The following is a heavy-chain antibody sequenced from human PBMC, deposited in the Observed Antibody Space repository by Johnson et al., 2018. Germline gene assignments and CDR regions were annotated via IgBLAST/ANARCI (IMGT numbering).Heavy chain of an antibody. J-gene: IGHJ5*02. V-gene: IGHV1-69*01. Sequence: VQLVESGAEVKKPGSSVKVSCKASGGTFSSYAISWVRQAPGQGLEWMGGIIPIFGTANYAQKFQGRVTITADESTSTAYMELSSLRSEDTAVYSCAGGGYSSSWTNWFDPGGQGTLVTVSS. CDR3: AGGGYSSSWTNWFDP. CDR2: IIPIFGTA. CDR1: GGTFSSYA. D-gene: IGHD6-13*01.